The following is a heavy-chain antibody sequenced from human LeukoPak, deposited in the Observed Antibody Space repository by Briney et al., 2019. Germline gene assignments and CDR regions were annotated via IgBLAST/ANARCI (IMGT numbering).Heavy chain of an antibody. J-gene: IGHJ4*02. CDR3: ARDRFGDLNYFDY. Sequence: PSETLSLTCTVSGGSISSYYWSWIRQPPGKGLEWIGYIYYSGSTNYNPSLKSRVTISVDTSKNQFSLKLSSVTAADTAVYYCARDRFGDLNYFDYWGQGTLVTVSS. D-gene: IGHD3-3*01. CDR1: GGSISSYY. V-gene: IGHV4-59*12. CDR2: IYYSGST.